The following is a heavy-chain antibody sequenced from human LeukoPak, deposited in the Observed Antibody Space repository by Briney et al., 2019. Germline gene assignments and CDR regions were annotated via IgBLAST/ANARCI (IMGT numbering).Heavy chain of an antibody. CDR1: GGSITKGNYY. J-gene: IGHJ6*02. V-gene: IGHV4-61*02. CDR2: IFTSGST. Sequence: PSQTLSLTCTVSGGSITKGNYYWNWIRQPAGKGLEWIGRIFTSGSTNYNPSLKSRVTISLDTSKNQFSLRLSSVTAADTAVYYCATDNYYYYGLNVWGQGTTVTISS. CDR3: ATDNYYYYGLNV.